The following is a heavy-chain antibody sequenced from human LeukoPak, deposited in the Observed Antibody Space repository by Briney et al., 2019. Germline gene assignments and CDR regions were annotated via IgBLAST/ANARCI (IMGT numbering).Heavy chain of an antibody. D-gene: IGHD3-10*01. J-gene: IGHJ5*02. V-gene: IGHV4-34*01. CDR3: ARGRGRRFGELLSHWFDP. Sequence: SETLSLTCAVYGGSVSGYYWSWIRQPPGKGLEWIGEINHSGSTNYNPSLKSRVTISVDTSKNQFSLKLSSVTAADTAVYYCARGRGRRFGELLSHWFDPWGQGTLVTVSS. CDR1: GGSVSGYY. CDR2: INHSGST.